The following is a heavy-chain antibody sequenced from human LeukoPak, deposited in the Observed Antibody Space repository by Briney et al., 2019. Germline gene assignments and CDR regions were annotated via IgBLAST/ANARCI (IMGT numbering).Heavy chain of an antibody. V-gene: IGHV3-33*01. CDR2: IWYDGNTK. CDR3: ARDLNWSFDY. J-gene: IGHJ4*02. CDR1: GFTFNYG. D-gene: IGHD1-20*01. Sequence: GGSLRLSCAASGFTFNYGMHWVRQAPGKGLEWVAIIWYDGNTKYYADSVKGRFTISRDNSKNTLYLQMNSLRAEDTAVYYCARDLNWSFDYWGQGTLVTVSS.